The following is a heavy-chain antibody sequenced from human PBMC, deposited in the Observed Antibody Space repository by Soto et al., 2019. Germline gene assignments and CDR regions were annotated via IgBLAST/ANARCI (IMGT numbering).Heavy chain of an antibody. CDR2: ISAYNGNT. CDR1: GYTFISNG. CDR3: VRDRGSSSWYEFDY. Sequence: QVQLVQSGAEVKNPGASVKVSCKTSGYTFISNGISRVRQAPGHGLEWMGWISAYNGNTNYAQKFQDRVTMTRDTSTSTAYMELRSLRSDDTAVYYCVRDRGSSSWYEFDYWGQGTLVTVSS. J-gene: IGHJ4*02. D-gene: IGHD6-13*01. V-gene: IGHV1-18*01.